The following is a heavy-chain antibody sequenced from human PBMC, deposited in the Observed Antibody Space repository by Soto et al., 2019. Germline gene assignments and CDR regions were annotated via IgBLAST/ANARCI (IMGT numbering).Heavy chain of an antibody. CDR3: ARQISVSDTGPNLPYHFYS. V-gene: IGHV5-10-1*01. CDR1: GYSFAGYW. J-gene: IGHJ5*01. CDR2: IDPSDSQT. Sequence: GESLKISCNLSGYSFAGYWITWVRQKPGKGHEWMGRIDPSDSQTYYSPSFRGHVTISATKSITTVFLQWSSLRASDTAMYYCARQISVSDTGPNLPYHFYSWCHVTPVTVFS. D-gene: IGHD5-18*01.